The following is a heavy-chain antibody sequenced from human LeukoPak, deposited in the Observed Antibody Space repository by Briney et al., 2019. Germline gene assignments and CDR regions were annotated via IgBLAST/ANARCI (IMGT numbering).Heavy chain of an antibody. D-gene: IGHD2-15*01. CDR2: IYYRGST. V-gene: IGHV4-31*11. Sequence: SETLALTCAVSGGSIRSGGDYWSWGRQHPGKGLEWIGYIYYRGSTYYNPSLKSRVTISVDTSKNQFSLKLSSVTAADTAVYYCAREGGGGDFDYWGQGTLVTVSS. J-gene: IGHJ4*02. CDR1: GGSIRSGGDY. CDR3: AREGGGGDFDY.